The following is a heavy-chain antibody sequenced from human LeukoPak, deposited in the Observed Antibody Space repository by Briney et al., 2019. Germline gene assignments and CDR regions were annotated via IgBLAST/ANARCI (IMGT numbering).Heavy chain of an antibody. Sequence: LGESLKISCKGSGYRFTSYWIGWVRQMPGKGLKWMGIIYPGDSDARYSPSFQGQVTISADKSISTAYLQWSSLKASDTAMYYCATYSSGMAYDYFDYWGQGTLVTVSS. J-gene: IGHJ4*02. V-gene: IGHV5-51*01. CDR3: ATYSSGMAYDYFDY. CDR1: GYRFTSYW. CDR2: IYPGDSDA. D-gene: IGHD3-10*01.